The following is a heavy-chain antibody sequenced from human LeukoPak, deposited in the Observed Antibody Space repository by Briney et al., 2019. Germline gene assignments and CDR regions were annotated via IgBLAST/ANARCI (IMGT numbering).Heavy chain of an antibody. CDR1: GFTFSDYY. Sequence: PGGSLRLSCVASGFTFSDYYMSWIRQAAGKGLEWVSYISSSDTTIYYADSVKGRFTISRDNAKNSLYLQMNSLRVEDTAVYYCARGLPATLLDYWGQGTLVTVSS. J-gene: IGHJ4*02. CDR3: ARGLPATLLDY. D-gene: IGHD2-2*01. V-gene: IGHV3-11*01. CDR2: ISSSDTTI.